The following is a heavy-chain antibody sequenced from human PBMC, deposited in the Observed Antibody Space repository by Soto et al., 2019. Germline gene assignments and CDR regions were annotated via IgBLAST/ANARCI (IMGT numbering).Heavy chain of an antibody. CDR2: INHSGRT. D-gene: IGHD3-10*01. J-gene: IGHJ4*02. Sequence: QVHLQQWGAGLLKPSETLSLTCAVYGGSFSGYYWRWIRQPPGKGLEWIGEINHSGRTNYNPSLKSRVTISVDKSKTQFSLKLSSVTAADTAVYYCASTAGILLWFWEARYYFDYWGQGTLVTV. V-gene: IGHV4-34*01. CDR3: ASTAGILLWFWEARYYFDY. CDR1: GGSFSGYY.